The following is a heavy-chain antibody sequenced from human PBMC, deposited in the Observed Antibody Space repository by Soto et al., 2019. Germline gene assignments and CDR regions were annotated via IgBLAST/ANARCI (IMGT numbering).Heavy chain of an antibody. CDR1: GGSISSYY. CDR2: IYTSGST. J-gene: IGHJ6*02. Sequence: PSETLSLTCTVSGGSISSYYWIWIRQPAGKGLEWIGRIYTSGSTNYNPSLKSRVTMSVDTSKNQFSLKLSSVTAADTAVYYCARDSISVNQYYYYYGMDVWGQGTTVTVSS. V-gene: IGHV4-4*07. CDR3: ARDSISVNQYYYYYGMDV. D-gene: IGHD3-9*01.